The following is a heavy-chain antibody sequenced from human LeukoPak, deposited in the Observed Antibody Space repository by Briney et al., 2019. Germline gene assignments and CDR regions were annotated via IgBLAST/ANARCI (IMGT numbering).Heavy chain of an antibody. CDR1: GGTFSSYA. J-gene: IGHJ3*02. V-gene: IGHV1-69*05. Sequence: SVKVSCKASGGTFSSYAISWVRQAPGQGLEWMGRVIPIFGTANYAQKFQGRVTITTDESTSTAYMELSSLRSEDTAVYYCARAYYYDSSGYPAFDIWGQGTMVTVSS. CDR3: ARAYYYDSSGYPAFDI. D-gene: IGHD3-22*01. CDR2: VIPIFGTA.